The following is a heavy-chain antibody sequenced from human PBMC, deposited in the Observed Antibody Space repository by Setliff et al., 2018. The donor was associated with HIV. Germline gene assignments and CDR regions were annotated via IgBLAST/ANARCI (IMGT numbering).Heavy chain of an antibody. D-gene: IGHD6-19*01. CDR1: GGTFSNYA. CDR3: ARVPYRSAWFSGGHDAFDV. V-gene: IGHV1-18*01. Sequence: ASVKVSCKASGGTFSNYALSWVRRAPGQGLEWMGWISGYNGNTKYVQKYQGRVTMTTDTSTSKVYMELRTLRSDDTAVYYCARVPYRSAWFSGGHDAFDVWGQGTMVTVSS. J-gene: IGHJ3*01. CDR2: ISGYNGNT.